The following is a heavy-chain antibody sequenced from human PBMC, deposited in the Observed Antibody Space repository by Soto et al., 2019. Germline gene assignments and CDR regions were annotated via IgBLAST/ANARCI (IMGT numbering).Heavy chain of an antibody. CDR1: GYTFASYG. D-gene: IGHD6-19*01. CDR3: ARGLAVAGTPRGSYYFDY. Sequence: ASVKVSCKASGYTFASYGISWVRQAPGQGLEWMGWINAYNGNTNYAQKLQGRVTMTTDTSTSTAYMELRSLRSDDTAVYYCARGLAVAGTPRGSYYFDYWGQGTLVTVSS. V-gene: IGHV1-18*01. J-gene: IGHJ4*02. CDR2: INAYNGNT.